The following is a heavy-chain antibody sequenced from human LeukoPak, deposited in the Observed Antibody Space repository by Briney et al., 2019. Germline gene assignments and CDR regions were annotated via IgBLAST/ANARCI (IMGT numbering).Heavy chain of an antibody. J-gene: IGHJ4*02. Sequence: PSETLTLTCAVYGGSFSGYYWSWIRQPPGKGLEWIGEINHSGSTNYNPSLKSRVTISVDTSKNQFSLKLSSVTAADTAVYYRARGPPFLLRYFDWLLDYWGQGTLVTVSS. D-gene: IGHD3-9*01. V-gene: IGHV4-34*01. CDR2: INHSGST. CDR3: ARGPPFLLRYFDWLLDY. CDR1: GGSFSGYY.